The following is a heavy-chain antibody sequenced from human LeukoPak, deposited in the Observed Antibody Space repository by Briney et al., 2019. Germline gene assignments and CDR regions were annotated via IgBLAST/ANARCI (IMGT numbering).Heavy chain of an antibody. CDR3: AKDQFDSISMIV. D-gene: IGHD3-22*01. J-gene: IGHJ4*02. Sequence: PGGSLRLSCAASGFIFSSYGMHWVRQAPGKGLDWVSAISGSGGSTYYADSVKGRFTISRDNSRNTLYLQMNSLRAEDTAVYYCAKDQFDSISMIVWGQGTLVTVSS. CDR2: ISGSGGST. CDR1: GFIFSSYG. V-gene: IGHV3-23*01.